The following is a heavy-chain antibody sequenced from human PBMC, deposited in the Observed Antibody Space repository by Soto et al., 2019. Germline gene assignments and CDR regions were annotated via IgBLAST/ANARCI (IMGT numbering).Heavy chain of an antibody. J-gene: IGHJ6*02. D-gene: IGHD3-22*01. CDR2: ISYDGSNK. Sequence: GGSLRLSCAASGFTFSSYGMHWVRQAPGKGLEWVSVISYDGSNKYYADFVKGRFTTSRDNSKNTLSLQMNSLRAADTAVYYCAYSRYWHDSRDYGLAVWGQGTTVTVSS. CDR3: AYSRYWHDSRDYGLAV. CDR1: GFTFSSYG. V-gene: IGHV3-30*03.